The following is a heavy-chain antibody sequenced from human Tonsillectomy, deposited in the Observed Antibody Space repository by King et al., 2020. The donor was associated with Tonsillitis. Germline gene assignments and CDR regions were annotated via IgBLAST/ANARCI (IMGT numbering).Heavy chain of an antibody. Sequence: TLKESGPTLVKPTQTLTLTCTFSGFSLTTSGVGVGWVRQPPGKALDWLALIYWDDAERSSPSLKSKRTITKDTSKNPVVLTMTNMDPVDTATYYCAHIAIDRAHDCWGQGTLVTVSS. J-gene: IGHJ4*02. CDR2: IYWDDAE. CDR1: GFSLTTSGVG. CDR3: AHIAIDRAHDC. D-gene: IGHD1-14*01. V-gene: IGHV2-5*02.